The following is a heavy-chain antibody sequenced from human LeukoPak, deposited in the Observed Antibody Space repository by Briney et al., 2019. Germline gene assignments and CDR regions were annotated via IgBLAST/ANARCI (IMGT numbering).Heavy chain of an antibody. V-gene: IGHV4-59*01. Sequence: SETLSLTCAVSGGSISSYYWTWIRQPPGKGLEWIGYIHDSVNTNYNSSLKSRVTISVDTSKNQFSLKLTSVTAADTAVYYCARGHGAFDIWGQGTMVTVSS. CDR2: IHDSVNT. J-gene: IGHJ3*02. CDR1: GGSISSYY. CDR3: ARGHGAFDI.